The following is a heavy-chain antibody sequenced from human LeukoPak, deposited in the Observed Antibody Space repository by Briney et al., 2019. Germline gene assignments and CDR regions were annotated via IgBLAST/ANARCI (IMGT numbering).Heavy chain of an antibody. J-gene: IGHJ5*02. CDR2: IDPNSGGT. Sequence: ASVKVSCKASGYSFTGYYIHWVRQAPGQGLEWMGWIDPNSGGTNYAQKFQGRVTMARDTSISTAYMELSRLRSDDTAVYYCARGDIVVLPAGIPHNWFDPWGQGTLVTVSS. CDR3: ARGDIVVLPAGIPHNWFDP. D-gene: IGHD2-2*02. CDR1: GYSFTGYY. V-gene: IGHV1-2*02.